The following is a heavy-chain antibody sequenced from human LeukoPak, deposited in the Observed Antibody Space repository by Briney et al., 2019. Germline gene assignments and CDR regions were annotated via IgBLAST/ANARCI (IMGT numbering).Heavy chain of an antibody. CDR1: GFTFSTFA. D-gene: IGHD1-26*01. Sequence: GGSLRLSCAASGFTFSTFAMIWVRQAPGKGLEWVSAISGSGGSTYYADSVKGRFTISRDNSKNTLYLQMNSLRAEDTAVYYCAKDTWELRVRQFDYWGQGTLVTVSS. CDR3: AKDTWELRVRQFDY. V-gene: IGHV3-23*01. CDR2: ISGSGGST. J-gene: IGHJ4*02.